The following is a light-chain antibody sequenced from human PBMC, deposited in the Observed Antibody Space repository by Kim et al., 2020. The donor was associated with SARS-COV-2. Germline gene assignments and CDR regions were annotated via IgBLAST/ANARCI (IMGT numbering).Light chain of an antibody. Sequence: SLSPGERATLSCRASQSISSYLAWFQQKPGQAPRLLIYGASSRATGVPDRFSGSGSGTDFTLTISRLEPEDFAVYYCHQYGSSPRYSFGQGTKLEI. V-gene: IGKV3-20*01. CDR3: HQYGSSPRYS. CDR1: QSISSY. CDR2: GAS. J-gene: IGKJ2*03.